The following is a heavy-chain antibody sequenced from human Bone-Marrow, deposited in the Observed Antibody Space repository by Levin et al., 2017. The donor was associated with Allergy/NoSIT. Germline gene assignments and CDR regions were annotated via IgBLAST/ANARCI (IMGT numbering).Heavy chain of an antibody. Sequence: SETLSLNCAVSGGSIISSDWWSWVRQPPGKGLEWIGEIYYTGSTNYNPSLKSRATISLDTSKNQFSLRLTSVTAADTAVYYCARNGYYSIDYWGQGTLVTVSS. CDR2: IYYTGST. J-gene: IGHJ4*02. V-gene: IGHV4-4*02. CDR1: GGSIISSDW. D-gene: IGHD3-3*01. CDR3: ARNGYYSIDY.